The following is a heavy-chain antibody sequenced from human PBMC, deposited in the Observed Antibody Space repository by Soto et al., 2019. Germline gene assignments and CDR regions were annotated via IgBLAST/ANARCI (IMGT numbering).Heavy chain of an antibody. CDR1: GFTFSRQA. CDR3: ATGFLGLCTGGNCPLDS. V-gene: IGHV3-33*01. D-gene: IGHD2-15*01. Sequence: QVQLVESGGGVVQPERSLRLSCAASGFTFSRQAMHWVRQAPGRGLEWVAVIWYHGVDKYYADSVKGRFTNSRDNSKNTVYLQMNSLRGEDTAVYYCATGFLGLCTGGNCPLDSGGQGSLVTVSS. J-gene: IGHJ4*02. CDR2: IWYHGVDK.